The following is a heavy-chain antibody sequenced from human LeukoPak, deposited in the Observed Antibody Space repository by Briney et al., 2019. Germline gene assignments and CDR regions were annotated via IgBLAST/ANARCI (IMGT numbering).Heavy chain of an antibody. CDR2: ISAYNGYT. J-gene: IGHJ4*02. CDR1: GYTFTTYD. D-gene: IGHD5-12*01. CDR3: ARERYSGYSELYYFDY. V-gene: IGHV1-18*01. Sequence: GASVKVSCKTSGYTFTTYDINWVRQAPGQGLEWMGRISAYNGYTNYGQKLQGRVTMTTDKSTSTAYMELSSLRSEDTAVYYCARERYSGYSELYYFDYWGQGTLVTVSS.